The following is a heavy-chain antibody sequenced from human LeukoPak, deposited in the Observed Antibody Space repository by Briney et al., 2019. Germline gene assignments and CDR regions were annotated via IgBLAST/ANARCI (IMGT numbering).Heavy chain of an antibody. CDR3: ARDPGGSYYFDY. J-gene: IGHJ4*02. D-gene: IGHD1-26*01. Sequence: ASVKVSCKASGYTFTGYYMHWVRQAPGQGLEWMGWINPNSGGTNYAQKFQGRVTMTRDTSISTAYMELSRLRSDDTAVYYCARDPGGSYYFDYWGQGTLVTVSS. CDR1: GYTFTGYY. CDR2: INPNSGGT. V-gene: IGHV1-2*02.